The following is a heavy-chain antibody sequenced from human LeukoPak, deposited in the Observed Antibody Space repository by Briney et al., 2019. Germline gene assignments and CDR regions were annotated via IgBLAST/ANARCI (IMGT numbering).Heavy chain of an antibody. D-gene: IGHD2-15*01. CDR3: APKVVGSAPFGY. Sequence: GGSLRLSCAASGFTFDDYVMHWVRQAPGKGLEWVSAISWNSGSIGYADSVKGRFTISRDNSKNTLYLQMNSLRAEDTAVYYCAPKVVGSAPFGYWGQGTLVTVSS. J-gene: IGHJ4*02. V-gene: IGHV3-9*01. CDR2: ISWNSGSI. CDR1: GFTFDDYV.